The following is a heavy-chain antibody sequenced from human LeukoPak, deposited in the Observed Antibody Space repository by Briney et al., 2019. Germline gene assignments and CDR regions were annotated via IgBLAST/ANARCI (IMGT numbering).Heavy chain of an antibody. V-gene: IGHV3-30*18. CDR2: ISYDGSNK. D-gene: IGHD6-19*01. Sequence: PGRSLRLSCAAPGFTFSSYGMHWVRQAPGKGLEWVAVISYDGSNKYYADSVKGRFTISRDNSKNTLYLQMNSLRAEDTAVYYCAKGAVAGTVFDYWGQGTLVTVSS. CDR3: AKGAVAGTVFDY. CDR1: GFTFSSYG. J-gene: IGHJ4*02.